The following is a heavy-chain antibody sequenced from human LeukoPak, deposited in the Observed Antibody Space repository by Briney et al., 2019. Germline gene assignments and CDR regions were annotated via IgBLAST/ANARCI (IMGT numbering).Heavy chain of an antibody. Sequence: SGGSLRLSCAASGFTFSSYSMNWVRQAPGKGLEWVSSISSSSSYIYYADSVKGRFTISRDNAKNSLYLQMNSLRDEDTAVYYCARDLKYSSDTQFFDYWGQGTLVTVSS. CDR2: ISSSSSYI. D-gene: IGHD6-25*01. J-gene: IGHJ4*02. CDR1: GFTFSSYS. V-gene: IGHV3-21*01. CDR3: ARDLKYSSDTQFFDY.